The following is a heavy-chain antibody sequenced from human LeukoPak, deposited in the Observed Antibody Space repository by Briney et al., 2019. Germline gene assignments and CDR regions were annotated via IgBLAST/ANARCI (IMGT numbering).Heavy chain of an antibody. J-gene: IGHJ3*02. D-gene: IGHD3-10*01. V-gene: IGHV1-69*01. Sequence: GSSVKVSCKASGGTFSSYAISWVRQAPGQGLEWMGGIIPIFGTANYAQKFQGRVTITADESTSTAYMELSSLRSEDTAVYYCASATGSGSYFDAFDIWGQGTMVTVSS. CDR3: ASATGSGSYFDAFDI. CDR2: IIPIFGTA. CDR1: GGTFSSYA.